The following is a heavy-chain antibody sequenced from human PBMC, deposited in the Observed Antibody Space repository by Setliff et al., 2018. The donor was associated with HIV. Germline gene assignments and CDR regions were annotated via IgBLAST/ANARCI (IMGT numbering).Heavy chain of an antibody. V-gene: IGHV4-31*03. CDR1: GGSISSGDYY. Sequence: PSETLSLTCTVSGGSISSGDYYWSWIRQHPRKGLEWIGYIYYTGSTYYNPSLKSRVTRSVDTSKNQFSLKLSSVTAADTAVYYCARAPFYYGSGSYQTFDYWGQGTLVTVSS. CDR3: ARAPFYYGSGSYQTFDY. J-gene: IGHJ4*02. CDR2: IYYTGST. D-gene: IGHD3-10*01.